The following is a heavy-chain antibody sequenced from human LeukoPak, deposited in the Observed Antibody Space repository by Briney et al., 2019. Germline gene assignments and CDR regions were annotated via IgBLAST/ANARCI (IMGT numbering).Heavy chain of an antibody. Sequence: PSETLSLTGTVSGDSISSYCWNWIRQPPGKGLEWIGNIYYSGSTDYNPSLKSRVTISLDTSKNQISLRLSSVTAADTAVYHCARDKGPYWYFDLWGRGTLVTVSS. V-gene: IGHV4-59*01. CDR2: IYYSGST. CDR1: GDSISSYC. J-gene: IGHJ2*01. CDR3: ARDKGPYWYFDL.